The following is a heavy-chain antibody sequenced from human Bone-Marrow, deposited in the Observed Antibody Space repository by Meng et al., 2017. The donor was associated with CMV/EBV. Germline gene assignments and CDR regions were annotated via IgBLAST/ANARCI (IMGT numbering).Heavy chain of an antibody. V-gene: IGHV3-53*01. CDR2: IYSGGGT. J-gene: IGHJ6*02. Sequence: GGSLRLSCVVSGFDISRTYMSWVRQAPGKGLEWVSVIYSGGGTYYADSLKGRFFISRDNSKNTVFPQMNSLRAEDTAIYYCARARAGSWSGYYMYGMDVWGQGTTVTVSS. D-gene: IGHD3-3*01. CDR1: GFDISRTY. CDR3: ARARAGSWSGYYMYGMDV.